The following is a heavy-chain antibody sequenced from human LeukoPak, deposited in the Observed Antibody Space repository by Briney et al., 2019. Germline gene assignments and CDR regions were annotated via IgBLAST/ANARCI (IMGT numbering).Heavy chain of an antibody. CDR1: GFTFSSYA. D-gene: IGHD6-19*01. Sequence: RGSLRLSCAASGFTFSSYAMSWVRQAPEKGLEWVSGIGGSDGRTYYANSVKGRFTISRDNSKNTLYLQMNSLRAEDTAIYYCAKMPVSYSSGWSTFDYWGQGSLVTVSS. J-gene: IGHJ4*02. CDR2: IGGSDGRT. V-gene: IGHV3-23*01. CDR3: AKMPVSYSSGWSTFDY.